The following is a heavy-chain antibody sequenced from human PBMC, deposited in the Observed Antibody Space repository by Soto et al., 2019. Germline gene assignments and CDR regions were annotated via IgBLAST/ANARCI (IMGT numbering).Heavy chain of an antibody. CDR2: ISFDGSKE. CDR3: AEANFDCTITRCYVGLGY. Sequence: QVQLVESGGGVVQPGRSLRLSCATSGFIFGDFGMHWVRQAPGKGLEWVAFISFDGSKEYYADSVKGRFTVSRDNSKNTLYLQMNSLRTEDTAVYYCAEANFDCTITRCYVGLGYWGQGTLVTVSS. V-gene: IGHV3-30*18. D-gene: IGHD2-2*01. J-gene: IGHJ4*02. CDR1: GFIFGDFG.